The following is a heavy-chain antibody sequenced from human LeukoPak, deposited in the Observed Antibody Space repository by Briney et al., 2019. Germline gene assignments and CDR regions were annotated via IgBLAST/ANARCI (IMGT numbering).Heavy chain of an antibody. J-gene: IGHJ5*02. CDR2: IIPILGIA. D-gene: IGHD2-15*01. V-gene: IGHV1-69*04. Sequence: GASVKVSCKASGGTFSSYAISWVRQAPGQGLEWMGRIIPILGIANYAQKFQGRVTITADKSTSTAYMELSSLRSEDTAVYYCAGGGVVAATLNRWFDPWGQGTLVTVSS. CDR3: AGGGVVAATLNRWFDP. CDR1: GGTFSSYA.